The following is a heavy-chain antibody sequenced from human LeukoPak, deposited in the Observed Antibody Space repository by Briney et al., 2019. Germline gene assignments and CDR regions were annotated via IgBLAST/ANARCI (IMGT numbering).Heavy chain of an antibody. V-gene: IGHV3-30-3*01. CDR1: GFTFSSYA. Sequence: PGGSLRLSCAASGFTFSSYAMHWVRQAPGKGLEGVAVISYDGSNKYYADSVKGRFTISRDNSKNTLYLQMNSLRAEDTAVYYCARDPIAAAGRGPPFSPYFDYWGQGTLVTVSS. CDR2: ISYDGSNK. J-gene: IGHJ4*02. D-gene: IGHD6-13*01. CDR3: ARDPIAAAGRGPPFSPYFDY.